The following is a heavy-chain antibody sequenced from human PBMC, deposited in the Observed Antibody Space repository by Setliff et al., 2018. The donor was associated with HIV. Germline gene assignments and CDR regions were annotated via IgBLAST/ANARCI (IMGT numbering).Heavy chain of an antibody. Sequence: RASVNVSCKASGYSFTRYGISWLRQAPGRGLEWVGWISGYNGKKNHIQKFQDRVTMTTDTSMSTAYMELRSLTSVDTAIYYCASDIYVGRPTDALDLWGQGTMVTVSS. V-gene: IGHV1-18*01. D-gene: IGHD3-16*01. J-gene: IGHJ3*01. CDR2: ISGYNGKK. CDR1: GYSFTRYG. CDR3: ASDIYVGRPTDALDL.